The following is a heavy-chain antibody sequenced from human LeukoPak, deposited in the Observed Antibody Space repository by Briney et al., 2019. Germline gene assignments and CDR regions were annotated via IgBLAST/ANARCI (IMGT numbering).Heavy chain of an antibody. CDR2: IRCDGSNK. V-gene: IGHV3-30*02. Sequence: GGSLRLSCAASGFTFSSYGMHWVRQAPGKGLEWVAFIRCDGSNKYYADSVKGRFTIYRDNCKNTLYLQMNSLRAEDTAVYYCAKHRLISGSYDFDYWGQGTLVTVSS. CDR3: AKHRLISGSYDFDY. J-gene: IGHJ4*02. CDR1: GFTFSSYG. D-gene: IGHD1-26*01.